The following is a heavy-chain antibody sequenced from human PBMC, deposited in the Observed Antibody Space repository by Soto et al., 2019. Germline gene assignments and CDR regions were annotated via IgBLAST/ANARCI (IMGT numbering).Heavy chain of an antibody. CDR1: GFTFSSYE. D-gene: IGHD6-19*01. V-gene: IGHV3-48*03. CDR2: ISSSASTI. J-gene: IGHJ4*02. CDR3: ARGQYSSGGGYFDY. Sequence: EVQLVESGGGLVQPGGSLRLSCAASGFTFSSYEMNWVRQAPGKGLEWVSYISSSASTIYYADSVKGRFTISRDNCKNSLDLQMKSLGDEDTAFYYCARGQYSSGGGYFDYWGQETLVTVSS.